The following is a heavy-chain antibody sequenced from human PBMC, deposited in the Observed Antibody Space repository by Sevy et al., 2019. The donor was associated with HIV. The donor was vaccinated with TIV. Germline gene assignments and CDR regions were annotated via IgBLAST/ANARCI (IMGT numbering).Heavy chain of an antibody. J-gene: IGHJ4*02. Sequence: GSLRLSCAASGFTFSDYSMHWVRQAPGKGLEWVAVISYDGRNNKYNADSVKGRFTISRDNSKNTLYLQMNSLRVEDTAIYYCAKDRGEILHSAFDYWGQGTLVTVSS. CDR2: ISYDGRNNK. V-gene: IGHV3-30*04. CDR1: GFTFSDYS. CDR3: AKDRGEILHSAFDY. D-gene: IGHD3-16*01.